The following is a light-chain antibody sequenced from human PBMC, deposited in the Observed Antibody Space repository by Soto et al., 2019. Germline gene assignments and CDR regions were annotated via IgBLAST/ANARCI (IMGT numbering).Light chain of an antibody. J-gene: IGLJ2*01. V-gene: IGLV1-40*01. CDR1: SSNIGAGYD. Sequence: QSVLTRPPSVSGAPGQRVTISCTGSSSNIGAGYDVHWYQQLPGTAPKLLIYGNSNRPSGVPDRFSGSKSGTSASLAITGLQAEDEADYYCQSYDSSLSAHVVFGGGTQLTVL. CDR2: GNS. CDR3: QSYDSSLSAHVV.